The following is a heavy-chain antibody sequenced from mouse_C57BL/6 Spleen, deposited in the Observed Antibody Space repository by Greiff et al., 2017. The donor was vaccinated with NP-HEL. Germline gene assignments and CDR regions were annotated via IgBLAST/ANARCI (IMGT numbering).Heavy chain of an antibody. V-gene: IGHV14-4*01. Sequence: EVQLQQSGAELVRPGASVKLSCTASGFNIKDDYMHWVKQRPEQGLEWIGWIDPENGDTEYASKFQGKATITADTSSNTAYLQLSSLTSEDTAVYYCTTRGSGPWLAYWGQGTLVTVSA. CDR3: TTRGSGPWLAY. CDR2: IDPENGDT. D-gene: IGHD3-2*02. J-gene: IGHJ3*01. CDR1: GFNIKDDY.